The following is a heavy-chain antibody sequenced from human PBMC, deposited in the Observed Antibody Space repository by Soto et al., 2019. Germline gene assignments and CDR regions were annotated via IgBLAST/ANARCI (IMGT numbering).Heavy chain of an antibody. J-gene: IGHJ4*02. CDR1: GGSISSYY. D-gene: IGHD3-3*01. CDR3: AREGREWLFGIDY. Sequence: SETLSLTCTVSGGSISSYYWSLIRQPPGKGLEWIGYIYYSGSTNYNPSLKSRVTISVDTSKNQFSLKLSSVTAADTAVYYCAREGREWLFGIDYWGQGTLVTVSS. V-gene: IGHV4-59*01. CDR2: IYYSGST.